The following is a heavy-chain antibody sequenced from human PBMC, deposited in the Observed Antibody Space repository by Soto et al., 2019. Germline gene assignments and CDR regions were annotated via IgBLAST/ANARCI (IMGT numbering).Heavy chain of an antibody. J-gene: IGHJ2*01. D-gene: IGHD2-15*01. CDR2: MNPSSGKA. CDR1: GYTFTSYD. V-gene: IGHV1-8*01. CDR3: ARGLVVVSATYWYFDL. Sequence: QVQLVQSGAEVKKPGASVKVSCKASGYTFTSYDINWVRQAAGQGLEWIGWMNPSSGKAVYAQKFQGRVTMAGNTSISTAYMELSSLRSDDTAVYCCARGLVVVSATYWYFDLWGRGTLVTVSS.